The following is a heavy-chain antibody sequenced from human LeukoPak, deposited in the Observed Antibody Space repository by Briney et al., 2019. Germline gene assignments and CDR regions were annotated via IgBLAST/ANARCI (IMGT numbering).Heavy chain of an antibody. CDR2: IYYSGST. CDR1: GGSISSYY. J-gene: IGHJ4*03. CDR3: ARALDRDTCGYYLPSVFDY. Sequence: SETLSLTCTVSGGSISSYYWSWIRQPPGKGLEWIGYIYYSGSTYYNPSLKNRLTISLDSSKNQVSLRLNSVTSADTAVYYCARALDRDTCGYYLPSVFDYWGQGTVVTVSS. D-gene: IGHD3-22*01. V-gene: IGHV4-59*08.